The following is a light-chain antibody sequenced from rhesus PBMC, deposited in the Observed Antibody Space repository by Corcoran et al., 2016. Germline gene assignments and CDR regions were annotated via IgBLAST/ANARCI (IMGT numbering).Light chain of an antibody. V-gene: IGKV1-25*01. J-gene: IGKJ1*01. Sequence: DIQMTQSPSSLSASVGDTVTINCRASQGISRYLAWYQQKPGKAPKLLIYKASTLQSGVPSRFSGSGSVTDFTLPLSILPPDDFATYYFHQHNIYPLTFGPGTKVDIK. CDR3: HQHNIYPLT. CDR1: QGISRY. CDR2: KAS.